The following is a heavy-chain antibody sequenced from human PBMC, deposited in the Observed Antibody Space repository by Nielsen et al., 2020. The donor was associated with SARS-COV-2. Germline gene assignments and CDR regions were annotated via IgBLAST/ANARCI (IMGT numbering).Heavy chain of an antibody. J-gene: IGHJ6*03. CDR3: ARARGAYGDYYYYYYTDV. Sequence: SQTLSLTRSISGDSLSSSSAAWNWIRPSPSRGLEWLGRTYYRSKWYNDYAVSVKSRITINPDTSKNQFSLHLNSVTPEDTAAYYCARARGAYGDYYYYYYTDVWGKGTTVTVSS. CDR1: GDSLSSSSAA. D-gene: IGHD4-17*01. CDR2: TYYRSKWYN. V-gene: IGHV6-1*01.